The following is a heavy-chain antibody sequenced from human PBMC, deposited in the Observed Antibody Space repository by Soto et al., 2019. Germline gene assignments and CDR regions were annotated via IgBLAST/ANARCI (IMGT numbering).Heavy chain of an antibody. D-gene: IGHD5-12*01. CDR2: VKSKTDGGAT. Sequence: EVQLVESGGDLVKPGGSLRLSCTASGFTFYNTWMSWVRQAPGKGLEWVGRVKSKTDGGATDYNALVRGRFTISRDDSEKTLFLQRNSLKTGDTAVYYCTTDRRSGYDPQFDFWGQGTLVTVSS. J-gene: IGHJ4*02. CDR3: TTDRRSGYDPQFDF. CDR1: GFTFYNTW. V-gene: IGHV3-15*01.